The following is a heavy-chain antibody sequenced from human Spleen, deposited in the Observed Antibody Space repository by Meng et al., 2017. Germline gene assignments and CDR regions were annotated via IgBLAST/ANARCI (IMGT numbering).Heavy chain of an antibody. D-gene: IGHD4-17*01. J-gene: IGHJ2*01. CDR2: ISTSGSTI. Sequence: GESLKISCAASGFTFSSYTMNWVRQAPGKGLEWVSYISTSGSTIYYPDSVKGRFTISRDNTKNSLYLQMNSLRAEDTAVYYCVRLTTVTYWYFDLWGRGALVTVSS. CDR3: VRLTTVTYWYFDL. V-gene: IGHV3-48*03. CDR1: GFTFSSYT.